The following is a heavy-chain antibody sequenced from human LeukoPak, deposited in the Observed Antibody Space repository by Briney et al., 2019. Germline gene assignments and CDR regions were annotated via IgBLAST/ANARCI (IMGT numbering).Heavy chain of an antibody. V-gene: IGHV3-48*01. J-gene: IGHJ4*02. D-gene: IGHD3-16*02. CDR2: ISSSSSTI. CDR3: ARGGHYDYVWGRYRQKDGFDY. CDR1: GFTFSSYS. Sequence: PGGSLRLSCAASGFTFSSYSMNWVRQAPGKGLEWVSYISSSSSTIYYADSVKGRFTISRDNAKNSLYLQMNSLRVEDTAVYYCARGGHYDYVWGRYRQKDGFDYWGQGTLVTVSS.